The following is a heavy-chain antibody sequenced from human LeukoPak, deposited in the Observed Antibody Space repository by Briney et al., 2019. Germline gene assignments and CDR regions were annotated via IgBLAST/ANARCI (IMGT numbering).Heavy chain of an antibody. CDR3: ASPRMNGSGSYEDY. CDR1: GGTFSNYA. J-gene: IGHJ4*02. Sequence: GASVKVSCKASGGTFSNYAISWVRQAPGQGLEWMGGIIPIFGTANYAQKFQGRVTITADESTSTAYMELSSLRSEDTAVYYCASPRMNGSGSYEDYWGQGTLVTVSS. V-gene: IGHV1-69*13. D-gene: IGHD3-10*01. CDR2: IIPIFGTA.